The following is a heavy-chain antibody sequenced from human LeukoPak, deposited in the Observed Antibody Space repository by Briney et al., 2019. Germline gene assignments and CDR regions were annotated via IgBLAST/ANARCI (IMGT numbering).Heavy chain of an antibody. Sequence: GSLRLSCAASGFTFSDYYMSWIRQAPGKGLEWVSYISSSGSTIYYADSVKGRFTISRDNAKNSLYLQMNSLRAEDTAVYYCARSYCSSTSCFHYYYYGMDVWGQGTTVTVYS. J-gene: IGHJ6*02. V-gene: IGHV3-11*01. CDR1: GFTFSDYY. CDR3: ARSYCSSTSCFHYYYYGMDV. D-gene: IGHD2-2*01. CDR2: ISSSGSTI.